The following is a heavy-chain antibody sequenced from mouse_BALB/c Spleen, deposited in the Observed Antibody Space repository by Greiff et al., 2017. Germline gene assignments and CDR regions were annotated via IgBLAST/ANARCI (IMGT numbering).Heavy chain of an antibody. D-gene: IGHD2-2*01. CDR1: GFTFSSYG. V-gene: IGHV5-6-3*01. CDR3: AREEGLRGGYFDY. J-gene: IGHJ2*01. CDR2: INSNGGST. Sequence: DVMLVESGGGLVQPGGSLKLSCAASGFTFSSYGMSWVRQTPDKRLELVATINSNGGSTYYPDSVKGRFTISRDNAKNTLYLQMSSLKSEDTAMYYCAREEGLRGGYFDYWGQGTTLTVSS.